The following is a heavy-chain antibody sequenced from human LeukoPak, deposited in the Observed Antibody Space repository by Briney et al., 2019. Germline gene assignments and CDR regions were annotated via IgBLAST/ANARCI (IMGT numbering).Heavy chain of an antibody. CDR1: GLTFTRYY. Sequence: ASVKASCTPSGLTFTRYYMHWVRQAPGQGLEGMGWINLNSGGTNYAQNFQGRVTMTRDTSITTAYMELSRLTSDDTAVYYCARDRVTTNTPYFDSWGQGTLVTVSS. CDR2: INLNSGGT. V-gene: IGHV1-2*02. CDR3: ARDRVTTNTPYFDS. J-gene: IGHJ4*02. D-gene: IGHD4-17*01.